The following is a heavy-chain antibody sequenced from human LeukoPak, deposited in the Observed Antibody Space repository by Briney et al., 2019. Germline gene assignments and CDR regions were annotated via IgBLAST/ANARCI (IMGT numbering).Heavy chain of an antibody. CDR3: ARDWLAGNPYHAFDL. CDR1: GFTFSSYW. J-gene: IGHJ3*01. D-gene: IGHD3-22*01. CDR2: IKEDGSEE. Sequence: GGSLRLSCAASGFTFSSYWMSWVRQAPGKGLECVANIKEDGSEEYYVDSVKGRFSISRDNAKNSLHLQMNSLRAEDTAVYYCARDWLAGNPYHAFDLWGKGTMVTVSS. V-gene: IGHV3-7*01.